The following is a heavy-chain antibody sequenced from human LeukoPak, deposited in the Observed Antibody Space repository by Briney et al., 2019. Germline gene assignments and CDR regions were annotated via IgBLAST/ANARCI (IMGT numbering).Heavy chain of an antibody. D-gene: IGHD3-3*01. CDR1: GGSISSYY. J-gene: IGHJ3*02. CDR2: IYHSGST. Sequence: SETLSLTCTVSGGSISSYYWSWIRQPPGKGLEWIGYIYHSGSTYYNPSLKSRVTISVDRSKNQFSLKLSSVTAADTAVYYCARAQGSGPFENAFDIWGQGTMVTVSS. V-gene: IGHV4-30-2*01. CDR3: ARAQGSGPFENAFDI.